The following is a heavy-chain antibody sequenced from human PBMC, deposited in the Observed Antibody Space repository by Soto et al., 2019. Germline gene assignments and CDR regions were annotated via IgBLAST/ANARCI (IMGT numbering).Heavy chain of an antibody. CDR1: GDSLSAGPYH. D-gene: IGHD2-15*01. CDR3: ERHTPYRPFDF. J-gene: IGHJ4*02. Sequence: SETLSLTCSVSGDSLSAGPYHWGWIRQPPGKGLEWIGNVYNSGSTSYSPSLKSRVTISVDTSKNQFSLRLNSVTAAETAMYACERHTPYRPFDFWGQGNLVTVSS. CDR2: VYNSGST. V-gene: IGHV4-39*01.